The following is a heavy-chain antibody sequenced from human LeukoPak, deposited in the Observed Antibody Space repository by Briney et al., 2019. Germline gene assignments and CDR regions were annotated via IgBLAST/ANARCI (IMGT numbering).Heavy chain of an antibody. CDR3: ARDQPFGSY. D-gene: IGHD3-10*01. J-gene: IGHJ4*02. V-gene: IGHV3-7*03. Sequence: PGGSLRPSCAASGFTLSSYWMGWVRQAPGKGLEWVTNIKQDGSEKNYVDSVKGRFTISRDNAKNSLYLQMNSLRAEDTAVYYCARDQPFGSYWGRGTLVTVSS. CDR1: GFTLSSYW. CDR2: IKQDGSEK.